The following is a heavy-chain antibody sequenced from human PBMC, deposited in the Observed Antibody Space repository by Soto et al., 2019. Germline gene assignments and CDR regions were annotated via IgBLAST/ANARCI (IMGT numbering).Heavy chain of an antibody. Sequence: QVQLQESGPGLVKPSGTLSLTCAVSGGSISSSYWWSWVRQPPGKGLEWIGEIYHSGNTNYNPSLRSRVTLSVDKAKNQFTLKLSSVTAADTAVYYCARVSGSYYYGMDVWGQGTTVTVSS. CDR1: GGSISSSYW. CDR2: IYHSGNT. J-gene: IGHJ6*02. D-gene: IGHD1-26*01. V-gene: IGHV4-4*02. CDR3: ARVSGSYYYGMDV.